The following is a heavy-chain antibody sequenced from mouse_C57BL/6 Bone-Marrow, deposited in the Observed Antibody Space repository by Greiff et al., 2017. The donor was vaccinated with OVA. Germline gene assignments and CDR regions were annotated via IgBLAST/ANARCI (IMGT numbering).Heavy chain of an antibody. D-gene: IGHD1-1*01. J-gene: IGHJ4*01. CDR1: GFNIKDDY. CDR3: ILYGSSAYYYAMDY. V-gene: IGHV14-4*01. CDR2: IDPENGDT. Sequence: EVQLVESGAELVRPGASVKLSCTASGFNIKDDYMHWVKQRPEQGLEWIGWIDPENGDTEYASKFQGKATITADTSSNTAYLQLSSLTSEDTAVYYGILYGSSAYYYAMDYWGQGTSVTVSS.